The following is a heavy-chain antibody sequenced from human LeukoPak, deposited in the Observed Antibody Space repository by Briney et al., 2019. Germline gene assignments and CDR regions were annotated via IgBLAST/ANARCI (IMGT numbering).Heavy chain of an antibody. V-gene: IGHV3-23*01. Sequence: GGSLRLSCAASGFTFSSYAMSWVRQAPGKGLEWVSAISGSGGSTYYADSVKGRFTISRDNSKNTLYLQMNSLRAEDTAVYYCAKSRGYCGGDCPPYYYYMDVWGKGTTVTVSS. CDR1: GFTFSSYA. J-gene: IGHJ6*03. CDR3: AKSRGYCGGDCPPYYYYMDV. CDR2: ISGSGGST. D-gene: IGHD2-21*01.